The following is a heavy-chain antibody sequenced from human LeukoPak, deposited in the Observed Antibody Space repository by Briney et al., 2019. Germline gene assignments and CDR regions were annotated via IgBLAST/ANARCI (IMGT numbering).Heavy chain of an antibody. V-gene: IGHV3-9*01. CDR2: ISWNSGSI. CDR3: AKDLAAAKVFDY. D-gene: IGHD6-13*01. Sequence: XXXXXXHWVXQXPGKGQEWVSGISWNSGSIGYADSVKGRFTISRDNAKNSLYLQMNSLRAEDTALYYCAKDLAAAKVFDYWGQGTLVTVSS. J-gene: IGHJ4*02. CDR1: XXXXX.